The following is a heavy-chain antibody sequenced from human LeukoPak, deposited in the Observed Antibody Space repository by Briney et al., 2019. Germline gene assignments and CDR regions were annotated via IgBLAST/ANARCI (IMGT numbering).Heavy chain of an antibody. D-gene: IGHD2-2*01. CDR2: TYYRSTWYN. CDR1: GDSVSSNSVT. J-gene: IGHJ5*02. CDR3: ARRLTQYDCFDP. V-gene: IGHV6-1*01. Sequence: SQTLSLICAISGDSVSSNSVTWNWIRQSPSRGLEWLGRTYYRSTWYNDYAVSVRGRITVNPDTSKNQYSLHLNSVTPEDTAVYYCARRLTQYDCFDPWGQGILVTVSS.